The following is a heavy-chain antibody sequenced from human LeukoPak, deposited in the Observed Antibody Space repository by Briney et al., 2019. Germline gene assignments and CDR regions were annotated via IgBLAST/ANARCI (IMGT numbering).Heavy chain of an antibody. CDR2: IYYSGST. Sequence: SETLSLTCTVSRGSITSNYWSWIRQPPGKGLEWIGYIYYSGSTHYNPSLKGRVTISTDTSKDQFSLRLNSVTAADTAVYYCARWIPSSNSFDYWGQGTLVTVSS. D-gene: IGHD2-2*01. CDR1: RGSITSNY. J-gene: IGHJ4*02. CDR3: ARWIPSSNSFDY. V-gene: IGHV4-59*01.